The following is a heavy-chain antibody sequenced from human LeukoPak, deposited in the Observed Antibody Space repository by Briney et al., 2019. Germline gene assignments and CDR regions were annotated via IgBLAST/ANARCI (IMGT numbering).Heavy chain of an antibody. Sequence: SETLSLTCTVSGGSISSSSYYWGWIRQPPGKGLEWIGSIYYSGSTYYNPSLKSRVTISVDTSKNQFSLKLSSVTAADTAVYYCARALTDYYGSGSYSPWGQGTLVTVSS. CDR2: IYYSGST. V-gene: IGHV4-39*07. J-gene: IGHJ4*02. D-gene: IGHD3-10*01. CDR1: GGSISSSSYY. CDR3: ARALTDYYGSGSYSP.